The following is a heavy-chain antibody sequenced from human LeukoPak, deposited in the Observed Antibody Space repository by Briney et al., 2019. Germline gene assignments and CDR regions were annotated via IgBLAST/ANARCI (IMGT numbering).Heavy chain of an antibody. CDR1: GFTFSKSW. CDR2: IKEDGSVK. V-gene: IGHV3-7*01. CDR3: TRDRGYNSLDY. D-gene: IGHD6-19*01. Sequence: GGSLRLSCAASGFTFSKSWITWVRQAPGKGLEWVANIKEDGSVKNYVDSVRRRFTTSRENAKNLVYLQMTSLRVEDTAVYYCTRDRGYNSLDYWGQGTPVTVSS. J-gene: IGHJ4*02.